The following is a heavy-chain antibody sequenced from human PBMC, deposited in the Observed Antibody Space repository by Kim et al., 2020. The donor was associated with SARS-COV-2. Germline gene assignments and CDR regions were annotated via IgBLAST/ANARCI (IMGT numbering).Heavy chain of an antibody. CDR1: GGSISNYY. Sequence: SETLSLTCSVSGGSISNYYWSWIRQPPGKRLEWIGDIDFSGSTNYNPSLKTRLLISRDTSKNQFSLMLNSVTAADTAIYYCASPSGYYYAGVFDIWGQGTVVTVSS. D-gene: IGHD3-22*01. J-gene: IGHJ3*02. CDR2: IDFSGST. V-gene: IGHV4-59*12. CDR3: ASPSGYYYAGVFDI.